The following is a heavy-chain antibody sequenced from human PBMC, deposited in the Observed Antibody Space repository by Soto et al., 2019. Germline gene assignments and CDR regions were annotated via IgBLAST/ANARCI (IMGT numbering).Heavy chain of an antibody. V-gene: IGHV1-18*01. CDR3: AINYNTLTGYYRFFNY. Sequence: QVQLVQSGAEVKKPGASVKVSCKGSGYTFISYDISWVRQAPGQGLEWMGRISAYNGNTNYAQNLQGRVTLTTDTSTSTAYMELMSLRSDDTAVYYCAINYNTLTGYYRFFNYWGQGTLVTVSS. J-gene: IGHJ4*02. CDR1: GYTFISYD. D-gene: IGHD3-9*01. CDR2: ISAYNGNT.